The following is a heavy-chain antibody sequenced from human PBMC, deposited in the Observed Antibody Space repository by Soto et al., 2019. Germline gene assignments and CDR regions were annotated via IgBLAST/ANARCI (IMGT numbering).Heavy chain of an antibody. D-gene: IGHD4-17*01. CDR3: ASSYGDYANDAFDI. J-gene: IGHJ3*02. CDR1: GYTFTSYG. V-gene: IGHV1-18*01. Sequence: ASVKVSCKASGYTFTSYGISWVRQAPGQGLEWMGWISANNGNTNYAQKLQGRVTMTTDTSISTAYMELSRLRSDDTAVYYCASSYGDYANDAFDIWGQGTMVTVSS. CDR2: ISANNGNT.